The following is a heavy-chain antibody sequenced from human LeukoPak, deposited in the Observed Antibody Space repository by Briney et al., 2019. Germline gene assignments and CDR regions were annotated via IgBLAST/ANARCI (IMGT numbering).Heavy chain of an antibody. CDR2: ISGGSSSV. D-gene: IGHD5-12*01. Sequence: GGSLRLSCAASVDSFSSYSMTWGREAPGGGLELVSHISGGSSSVYYADSVKGRFTISRDNAKNSLYLQMNSLRDEDTAVYYRARKYGGYADYWGQGTLVTVSS. CDR1: VDSFSSYS. CDR3: ARKYGGYADY. J-gene: IGHJ4*02. V-gene: IGHV3-48*02.